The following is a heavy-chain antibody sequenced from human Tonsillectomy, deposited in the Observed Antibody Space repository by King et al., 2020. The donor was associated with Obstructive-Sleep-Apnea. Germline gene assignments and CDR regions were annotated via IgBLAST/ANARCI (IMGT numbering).Heavy chain of an antibody. V-gene: IGHV4-59*01. CDR1: GGSISSYY. CDR3: ARSMIVADAFDI. J-gene: IGHJ3*02. CDR2: IYYSGST. D-gene: IGHD3-22*01. Sequence: VQLQESGPGLVKPSETLSLTCTVSGGSISSYYWSWIRQPPGKGLEWIGYIYYSGSTNYNPSLKSRVTISVDTSKNQFSLKLGSVTAADTAVYYCARSMIVADAFDIWGQGTMVTVSS.